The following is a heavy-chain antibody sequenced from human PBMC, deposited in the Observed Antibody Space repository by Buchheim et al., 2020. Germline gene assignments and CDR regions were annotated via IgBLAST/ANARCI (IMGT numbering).Heavy chain of an antibody. Sequence: EVQLVESGGGLVQPGGSLRLSCAASGFTFSSYSMNWVRQAPGKGLEWVSYISSSSSTIYYADSVKGRFTISRDNAKNSLYLQMNSLRAEDTAVYYCVRVGDCSGGSCYSRYFDYWGQGTL. CDR2: ISSSSSTI. J-gene: IGHJ4*02. CDR1: GFTFSSYS. CDR3: VRVGDCSGGSCYSRYFDY. D-gene: IGHD2-15*01. V-gene: IGHV3-48*01.